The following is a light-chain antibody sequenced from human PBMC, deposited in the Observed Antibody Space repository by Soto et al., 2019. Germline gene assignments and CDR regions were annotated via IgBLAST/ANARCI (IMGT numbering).Light chain of an antibody. CDR2: TIS. J-gene: IGKJ4*01. Sequence: DIQMTQSPSSLSAFVGDRVTITCRASQSISNSLNWYQQKPGKAPRLLISTISSLQSGVPSRFTGSGSGTDFTLTTSSLQPEDFATYYCQQTHSTPLTFGGGTKVEV. CDR1: QSISNS. V-gene: IGKV1-39*01. CDR3: QQTHSTPLT.